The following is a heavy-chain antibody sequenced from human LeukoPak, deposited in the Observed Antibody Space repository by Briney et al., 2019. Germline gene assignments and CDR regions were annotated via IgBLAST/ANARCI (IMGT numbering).Heavy chain of an antibody. Sequence: ASVKVSCKASGYTFTSYYMHWVRQAPGQGLEWMGIINPSGGSISYAQKFQGRVTMTRDMSTSTVYMELSSLRSEDTAVYYCARDRYARNYGDDDDAFDIWGQGTMVTVSS. CDR2: INPSGGSI. CDR3: ARDRYARNYGDDDDAFDI. J-gene: IGHJ3*02. D-gene: IGHD4-17*01. V-gene: IGHV1-46*01. CDR1: GYTFTSYY.